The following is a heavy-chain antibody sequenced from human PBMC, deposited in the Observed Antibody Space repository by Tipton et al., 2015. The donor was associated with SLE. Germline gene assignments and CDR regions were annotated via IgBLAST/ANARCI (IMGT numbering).Heavy chain of an antibody. CDR1: GCSISSHY. J-gene: IGHJ4*02. CDR2: ISFSATT. CDR3: AGTRQGYCCCCTCYGQDS. V-gene: IGHV4-59*11. Sequence: TLSLTFTVSGCSISSHYWRWILQPPGKGAEWVGYISFSATTTYHPSPTSRVTISVNPSKNQLSLTLRPVTAAYTAWYYCAGTRQGYCCCCTCYGQDSWGQG. D-gene: IGHD2-15*01.